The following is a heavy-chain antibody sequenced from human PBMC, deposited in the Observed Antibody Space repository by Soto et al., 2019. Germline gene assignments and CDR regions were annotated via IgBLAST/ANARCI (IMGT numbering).Heavy chain of an antibody. D-gene: IGHD5-18*01. J-gene: IGHJ6*02. CDR2: IYSGGST. Sequence: EVQLVESGGALVQPGGSLRLSYAASGFTVSNNYMTWVRQPPGKGLEWVSIIYSGGSTYYADSVKGRFTISRDNSKNTLLLQMNSLRVEDTAVYYCARDTAGGGVWGQGTTVTVSS. CDR1: GFTVSNNY. V-gene: IGHV3-66*01. CDR3: ARDTAGGGV.